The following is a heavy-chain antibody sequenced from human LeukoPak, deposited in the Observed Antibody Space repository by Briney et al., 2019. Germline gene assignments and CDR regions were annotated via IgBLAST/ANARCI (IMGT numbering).Heavy chain of an antibody. CDR1: GGSISSYY. D-gene: IGHD3-16*02. CDR3: ARGPSQLRLGELSLSHAFDI. J-gene: IGHJ3*02. V-gene: IGHV4-4*07. Sequence: SETLSLTCTVSGGSISSYYWSWIRQPAGKGLEWIGRIYTSGSTNYNPSLKSRVTMSVDTSKNQFSLKLSSVTAADTAVYYCARGPSQLRLGELSLSHAFDIWGQGTMVTVSS. CDR2: IYTSGST.